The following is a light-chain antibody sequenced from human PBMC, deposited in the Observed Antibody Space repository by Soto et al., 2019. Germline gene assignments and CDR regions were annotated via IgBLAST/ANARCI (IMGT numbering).Light chain of an antibody. CDR1: QSVSNY. Sequence: EIVLTQSPATLSLSPGERATLSCRASQSVSNYLAWYQQKPGQAPRLLIYDASNRATGIPARFSGSGSGTDLPLTIRSLEPEDFAVYYCQQRSNWPLLTFGGGTKVEIK. J-gene: IGKJ4*01. CDR3: QQRSNWPLLT. V-gene: IGKV3-11*01. CDR2: DAS.